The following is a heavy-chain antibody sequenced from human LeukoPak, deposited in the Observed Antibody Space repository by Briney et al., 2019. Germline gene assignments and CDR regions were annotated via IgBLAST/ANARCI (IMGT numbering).Heavy chain of an antibody. V-gene: IGHV4-59*01. CDR1: GGSISSYY. J-gene: IGHJ6*03. Sequence: SETLSLTCTVSGGSISSYYWSWIRQPPGKGLEWIGYIYYSGSTNYNPSLKSRVTISVDTSKNQFSLKLSSVTAADTAVYYCARTTYYYYYMDVWGKGTTVTVSS. CDR3: ARTTYYYYYMDV. D-gene: IGHD1-1*01. CDR2: IYYSGST.